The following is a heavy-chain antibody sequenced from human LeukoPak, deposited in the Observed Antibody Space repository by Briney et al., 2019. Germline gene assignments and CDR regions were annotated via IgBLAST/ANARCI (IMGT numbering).Heavy chain of an antibody. V-gene: IGHV3-11*01. Sequence: GGSLRLSCAASGFSFSIYWMSWVRQAPGKGLEWVSYISSSGSTIYYADSVKGRFTISRDNAKNSLYLQMNSLRAEDTAVYYCARDRSSGTTIYDAFDIWGQGTMVTVSS. D-gene: IGHD1-7*01. CDR1: GFSFSIYW. J-gene: IGHJ3*02. CDR2: ISSSGSTI. CDR3: ARDRSSGTTIYDAFDI.